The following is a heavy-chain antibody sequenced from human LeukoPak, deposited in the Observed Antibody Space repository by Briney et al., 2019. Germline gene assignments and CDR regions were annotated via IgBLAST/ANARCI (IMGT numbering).Heavy chain of an antibody. CDR2: IYYSGST. CDR1: GGSISSYY. D-gene: IGHD1-26*01. V-gene: IGHV4-59*01. CDR3: ARDGVGFFDY. J-gene: IGHJ4*02. Sequence: SETQSLTCTVSGGSISSYYWSWIRQPPGKGLEWIGYIYYSGSTNYNPSLKSRVTISVDTSKNQFSLKLSSVTAADTAVYYCARDGVGFFDYWGQGTLVTVSS.